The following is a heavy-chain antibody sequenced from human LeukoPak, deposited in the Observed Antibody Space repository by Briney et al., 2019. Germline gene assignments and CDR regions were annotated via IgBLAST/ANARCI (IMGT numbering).Heavy chain of an antibody. CDR1: GFTFSSYT. J-gene: IGHJ4*02. CDR3: ARGNHFDY. Sequence: GGSLRLSCAASGFTFSSYTMNWVRQAPGKGLEWVSYISPSSTSIYYADSVKGRFTISRDNAKNSLSLQMNSLRAEDTAVYYCARGNHFDYWGQGVLVTVSS. CDR2: ISPSSTSI. V-gene: IGHV3-48*01.